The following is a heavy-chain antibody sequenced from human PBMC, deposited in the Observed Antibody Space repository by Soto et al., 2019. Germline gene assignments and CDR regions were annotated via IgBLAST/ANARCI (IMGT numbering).Heavy chain of an antibody. J-gene: IGHJ6*02. CDR1: GYTFTDYY. V-gene: IGHV1-2*04. CDR3: ARVPRGVYYGMDV. D-gene: IGHD3-10*01. CDR2: INPNSGTT. Sequence: QVQLVQSGAAVKKPGASVKVSCKASGYTFTDYYMHWVRQAPGQRLEWMGWINPNSGTTNYAQKFQGWVTMTRDTSITTVYMEVSRLRSDDTAVYYCARVPRGVYYGMDVWGQGTMVTVSS.